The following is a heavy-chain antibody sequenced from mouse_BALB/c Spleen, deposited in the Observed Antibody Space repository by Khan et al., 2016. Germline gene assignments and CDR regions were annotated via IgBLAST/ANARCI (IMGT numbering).Heavy chain of an antibody. J-gene: IGHJ3*01. D-gene: IGHD2-4*01. Sequence: EVELVESGGGLVKPGGSLKLSCAASGFTFSDYYMYWVRQTPEKRLEWVATISDGGSYTYYPDSVKGRFTISRDNAKNNLYLQMSSLKSEDTAMHYWAREGLRRGFAYWGQGTLVTVSA. CDR1: GFTFSDYY. CDR3: AREGLRRGFAY. CDR2: ISDGGSYT. V-gene: IGHV5-4*02.